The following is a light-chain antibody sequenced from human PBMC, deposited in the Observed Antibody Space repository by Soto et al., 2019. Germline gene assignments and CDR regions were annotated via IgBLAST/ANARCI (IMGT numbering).Light chain of an antibody. CDR2: EAY. CDR1: QDIGNS. J-gene: IGKJ1*01. Sequence: DIQLTQSPSSLSASVGDRVTITCQASQDIGNSLNWYQQKSGKAPRLLIYEAYNLETGVPSMFSGSGSGTDFTLTISSLQPEDFATYFCQQSYITPGTFGQGTKVDIK. CDR3: QQSYITPGT. V-gene: IGKV1-39*01.